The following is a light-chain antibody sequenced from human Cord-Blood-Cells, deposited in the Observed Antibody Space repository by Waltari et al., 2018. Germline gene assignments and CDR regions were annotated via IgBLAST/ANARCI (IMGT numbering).Light chain of an antibody. Sequence: EFVLTQSPATLSLSPGERSTPSCRASQSVSSSYLAWYQQKPGQAPRLLIYGASSRATGIPDRFSGSGSGTDFTLTISRLEPEDFAVYYCQQYGSSLWTFGQGTKVEIK. V-gene: IGKV3-20*01. CDR2: GAS. J-gene: IGKJ1*01. CDR1: QSVSSSY. CDR3: QQYGSSLWT.